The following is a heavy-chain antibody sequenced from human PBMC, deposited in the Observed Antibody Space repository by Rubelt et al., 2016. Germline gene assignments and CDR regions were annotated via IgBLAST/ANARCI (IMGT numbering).Heavy chain of an antibody. V-gene: IGHV4-4*02. J-gene: IGHJ4*02. CDR3: ARGAGHGDYVRSYYFDY. CDR1: GGSISSGDW. D-gene: IGHD4-17*01. Sequence: QVQLQESGPGLVKPSGTLTLTCAVSGGSISSGDWWSWVRQSPGKGLEWVGEIFHSGSTNHNLSLKSRVTISLDKAKNQFSLSLTSVTAADTAVYYCARGAGHGDYVRSYYFDYWGQGTLVTVSS. CDR2: IFHSGST.